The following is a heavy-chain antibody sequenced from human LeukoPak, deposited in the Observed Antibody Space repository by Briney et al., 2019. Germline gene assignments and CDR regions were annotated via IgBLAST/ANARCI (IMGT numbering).Heavy chain of an antibody. CDR2: INPNSGGT. V-gene: IGHV1-2*02. Sequence: ASVKVSCKASGYTFTGYYMHWVRQAPGQGLEWMGWINPNSGGTNYAQKVQGRVTMTRDTSISTAYMELSRLRSDDTAVYYCARDYDILTGYYAGDYWGQGTLVTVSS. D-gene: IGHD3-9*01. CDR3: ARDYDILTGYYAGDY. CDR1: GYTFTGYY. J-gene: IGHJ4*02.